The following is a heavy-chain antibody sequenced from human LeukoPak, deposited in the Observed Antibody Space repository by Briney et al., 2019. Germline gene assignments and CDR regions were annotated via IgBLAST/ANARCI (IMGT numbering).Heavy chain of an antibody. Sequence: GGSLRLSCAASGLTFSNYGMHWVRQAPGKGLEWVAFIRYDGSNKYYADSVKGRFTISRDNPKNTLYLQMNSLRAEDTALYFCAKASRGYSGYDYSAPDYWGQGTLVTVSS. CDR2: IRYDGSNK. CDR3: AKASRGYSGYDYSAPDY. J-gene: IGHJ4*02. CDR1: GLTFSNYG. V-gene: IGHV3-30*02. D-gene: IGHD5-12*01.